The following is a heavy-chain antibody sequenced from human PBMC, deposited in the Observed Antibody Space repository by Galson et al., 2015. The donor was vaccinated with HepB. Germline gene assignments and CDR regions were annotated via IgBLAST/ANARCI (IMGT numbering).Heavy chain of an antibody. CDR2: IWNDGSNK. CDR3: ARDQGGALLWFGELFKGGGMDV. CDR1: GFTFSSYG. D-gene: IGHD3-10*01. J-gene: IGHJ6*02. Sequence: SLRLSCAASGFTFSSYGMHWVRQAPGKGLEWVAVIWNDGSNKYYADSVKGRFTISRDNSKNTLYLQMNSLRAEDTAVYYCARDQGGALLWFGELFKGGGMDVWGQGTTVTVSS. V-gene: IGHV3-33*01.